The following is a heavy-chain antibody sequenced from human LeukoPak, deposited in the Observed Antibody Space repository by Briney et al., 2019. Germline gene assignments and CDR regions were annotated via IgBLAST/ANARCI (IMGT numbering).Heavy chain of an antibody. V-gene: IGHV3-21*01. J-gene: IGHJ4*02. D-gene: IGHD3-22*01. CDR2: ISSSSSYI. CDR3: RYYYDSSGYYGALDY. Sequence: KAGGSLRLSCAASGFTFSSYSMNWVRQAPGKGLEWVSSISSSSSYIYYADSVKGRFTISRDNSKNTLYLQMNSLRAEDTAVYYCRYYYDSSGYYGALDYWGQGTLVTVSS. CDR1: GFTFSSYS.